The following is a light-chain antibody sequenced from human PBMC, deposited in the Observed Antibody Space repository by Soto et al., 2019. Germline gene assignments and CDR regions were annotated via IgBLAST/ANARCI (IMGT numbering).Light chain of an antibody. J-gene: IGKJ2*01. CDR3: HQYNSWPPGT. V-gene: IGKV3-15*01. Sequence: EIVLTQSPAILYVSPGARATLSCXXSQSISRSLAWYQQKPGQAPRLLISDASTRATGIPARFSGSGSGTEFTLTISSLQSEDFALYYCHQYNSWPPGTFGQGTKVDIK. CDR2: DAS. CDR1: QSISRS.